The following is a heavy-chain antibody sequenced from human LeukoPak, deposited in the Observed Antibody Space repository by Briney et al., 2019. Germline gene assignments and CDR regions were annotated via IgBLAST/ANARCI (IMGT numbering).Heavy chain of an antibody. D-gene: IGHD3-16*02. Sequence: SETLSLTCTVSGGSISSSSYYRGWIRQPPGKGLEWIGSIYYSGSTYYNPSLKSRVTISVDTSKNQFSLKLSSVTAADTAVYYCAKYYYDDAWRSYRGFFDSWGQGILVTVSS. CDR1: GGSISSSSYY. V-gene: IGHV4-39*01. J-gene: IGHJ4*02. CDR2: IYYSGST. CDR3: AKYYYDDAWRSYRGFFDS.